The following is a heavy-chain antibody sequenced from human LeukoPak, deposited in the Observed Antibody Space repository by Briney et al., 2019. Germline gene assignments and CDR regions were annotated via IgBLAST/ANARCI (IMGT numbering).Heavy chain of an antibody. V-gene: IGHV4-31*03. CDR1: GGSISSGGYY. J-gene: IGHJ4*02. CDR2: IYYSGST. CDR3: ARGPPSLQGITIFGSRYPHFDY. D-gene: IGHD3-3*01. Sequence: PSQTLSLTCTVSGGSISSGGYYWSWIRQHPGKGLEWIGYIYYSGSTYYNPSLKSRVTISVDTSKNQFSLKLSSVTAADTAVYYCARGPPSLQGITIFGSRYPHFDYWGQGTLVTVSS.